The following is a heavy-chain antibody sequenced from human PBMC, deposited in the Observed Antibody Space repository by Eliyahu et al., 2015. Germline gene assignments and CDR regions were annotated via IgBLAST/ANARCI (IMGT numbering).Heavy chain of an antibody. CDR2: IIPMYDTA. J-gene: IGHJ6*02. CDR3: ARDQDFWSGYNFYYYGMDV. Sequence: QVQLVQSGAEVKKPGSSVKVSCKAXGGTXSRFAINWVRQAPGQGLEXGGGIIPMYDTANYAQKLQGRVEITADQSTSTAYMYLSSLRSEDTAVYYCARDQDFWSGYNFYYYGMDVWGQGTPVTVSS. D-gene: IGHD3-3*01. CDR1: GGTXSRFA. V-gene: IGHV1-69*01.